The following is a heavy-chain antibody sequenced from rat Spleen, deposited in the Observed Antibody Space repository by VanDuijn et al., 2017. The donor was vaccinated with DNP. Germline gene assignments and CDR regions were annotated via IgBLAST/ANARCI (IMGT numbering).Heavy chain of an antibody. D-gene: IGHD1-3*01. V-gene: IGHV5S10*01. Sequence: EVQLVESGGGLVQPGRSLKLSCAASGFTFSDYYMAWVRQAPTRGLEWVATIIYDASGTYYGDSVKGRFTISRDNAKSTLYLQMDSLRSEDMATYYCATHGSYWGQGVMVTVSS. CDR1: GFTFSDYY. J-gene: IGHJ2*01. CDR3: ATHGSY. CDR2: IIYDASGT.